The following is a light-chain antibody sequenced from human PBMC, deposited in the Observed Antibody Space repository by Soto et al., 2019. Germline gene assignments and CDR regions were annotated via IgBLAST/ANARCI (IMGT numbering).Light chain of an antibody. V-gene: IGLV1-40*01. CDR3: QSYDRSLSVWL. Sequence: QSVLTQPPSVSGAPGQRVTISCTGSSSNIGAGYDVHWYQQLPGTAPKLLIYVNSIRPSGVPDRFSGSKSGTSASLAITGLQAEDEADYYCQSYDRSLSVWLFGGGTKLTVL. CDR1: SSNIGAGYD. J-gene: IGLJ3*02. CDR2: VNS.